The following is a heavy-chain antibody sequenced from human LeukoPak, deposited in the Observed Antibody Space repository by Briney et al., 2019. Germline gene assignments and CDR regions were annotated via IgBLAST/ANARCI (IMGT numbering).Heavy chain of an antibody. CDR1: GGSIISYY. J-gene: IGHJ4*02. V-gene: IGHV4-59*08. CDR3: ARHWFGSVDY. Sequence: SETPSLTCTVSGGSIISYYWSCIRQPPGKGLEWIGYIYYSGSTNYNPSLKSRVTISVDTSKNQFSLKLSSVTAADTAVYYCARHWFGSVDYWGQGTLVTVSS. CDR2: IYYSGST. D-gene: IGHD3-10*01.